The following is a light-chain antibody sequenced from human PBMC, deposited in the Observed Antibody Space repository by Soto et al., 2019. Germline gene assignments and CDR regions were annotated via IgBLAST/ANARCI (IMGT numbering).Light chain of an antibody. CDR1: QSVTTN. J-gene: IGKJ4*01. CDR3: QQYENWPVT. Sequence: EIVMTQSPATLSVSPGERVTFSCRASQSVTTNLAWYQHKPGQAPRLLISGASTGATGIPARFSGSGSGTEFTLTLNSLQSEDFAVYYCQQYENWPVTFGGGTKVEIQ. CDR2: GAS. V-gene: IGKV3-15*01.